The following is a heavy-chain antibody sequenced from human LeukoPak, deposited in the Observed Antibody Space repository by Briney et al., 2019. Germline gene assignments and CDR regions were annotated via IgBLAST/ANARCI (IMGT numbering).Heavy chain of an antibody. CDR1: GGSLSSYY. CDR3: APSAPYDSNNLGFYFDY. J-gene: IGHJ4*02. Sequence: SETLSLTCTVSGGSLSSYYWSWIRQPPGMGLEWIGYISYSGTTNYNPSLKSRVTISVDTSKNQFSLKVSSVTAADTAVYYCAPSAPYDSNNLGFYFDYWGQGTLVTVSS. D-gene: IGHD3-22*01. CDR2: ISYSGTT. V-gene: IGHV4-59*01.